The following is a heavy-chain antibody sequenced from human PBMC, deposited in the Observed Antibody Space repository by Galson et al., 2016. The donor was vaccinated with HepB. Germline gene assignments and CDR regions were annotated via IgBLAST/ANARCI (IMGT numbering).Heavy chain of an antibody. V-gene: IGHV1-69*06. CDR2: IIPRFGTA. J-gene: IGHJ4*02. CDR3: ARDLWNYGHGYFDH. D-gene: IGHD3-16*01. CDR1: GGTFSRYG. Sequence: SVKVSCKASGGTFSRYGISWVRQAPGQGLEWMGGIIPRFGTANYAQNFQGRVSITADKYTSTAYMELSSLRSEDTAIYYCARDLWNYGHGYFDHWGPGTPVTVSS.